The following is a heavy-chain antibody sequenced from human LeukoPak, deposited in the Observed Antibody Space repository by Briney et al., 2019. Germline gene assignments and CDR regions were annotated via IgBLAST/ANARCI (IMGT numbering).Heavy chain of an antibody. J-gene: IGHJ4*02. CDR1: GDSISSRNW. D-gene: IGHD2-8*02. V-gene: IGHV4-4*02. CDR3: ARSAGWWSLDY. CDR2: ISHGGST. Sequence: SETLSLTCAVSGDSISSRNWWNWVRQPPGKGLDWIGEISHGGSTKYNPSLKNRVTISKDNSKNEFSLKLNSVTAADTAVYYCARSAGWWSLDYWGQGALVTVSA.